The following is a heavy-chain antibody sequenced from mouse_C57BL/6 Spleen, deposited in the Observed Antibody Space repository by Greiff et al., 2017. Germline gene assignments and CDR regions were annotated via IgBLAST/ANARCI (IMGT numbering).Heavy chain of an antibody. D-gene: IGHD1-1*01. J-gene: IGHJ4*01. V-gene: IGHV8-12*01. CDR3: ARSGSSKAMDY. CDR2: IYWDDDK. Sequence: QVTLKVCGPGILQSSQTLSLTCSFSGFSLSTSGMGVSWIRQPSGKGLEWLAHIYWDDDKRYNPSLKSRLTISKDTSRNQVFLKITSVDTADTATYYCARSGSSKAMDYWGQGTLVTVSS. CDR1: GFSLSTSGMG.